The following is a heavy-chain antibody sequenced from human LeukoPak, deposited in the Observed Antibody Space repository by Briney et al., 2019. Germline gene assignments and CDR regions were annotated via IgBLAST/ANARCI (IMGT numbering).Heavy chain of an antibody. V-gene: IGHV4-4*07. Sequence: SGTLSLTCTVSGGSISSYYWSWIRQPAGKGLEWIGRVYSGGRTNYSPSLKSRVTMSVDTSKSQFSLKLSSVTAADTAVYYCAREYYDGSGYPMFDPWGQGTLVTVSS. CDR1: GGSISSYY. CDR2: VYSGGRT. D-gene: IGHD3-22*01. CDR3: AREYYDGSGYPMFDP. J-gene: IGHJ5*02.